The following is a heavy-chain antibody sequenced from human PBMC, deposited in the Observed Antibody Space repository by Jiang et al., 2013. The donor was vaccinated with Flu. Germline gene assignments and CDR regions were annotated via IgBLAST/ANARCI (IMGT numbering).Heavy chain of an antibody. V-gene: IGHV4-59*01. CDR1: GGSISSYY. J-gene: IGHJ4*02. Sequence: GLVKPSETLSLTCTVSGGSISSYYWSWIRQPPGKGLEWIGYIYYSGSTNYNPSLKSRVTISVDTSKNQFSLKLSSVTAADTAVYYCARGDRPWDYWGQGTLVTVSS. CDR2: IYYSGST. CDR3: ARGDRPWDY.